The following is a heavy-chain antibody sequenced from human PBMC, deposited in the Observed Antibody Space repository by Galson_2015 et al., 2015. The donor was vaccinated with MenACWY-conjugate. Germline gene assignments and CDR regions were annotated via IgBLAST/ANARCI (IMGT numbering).Heavy chain of an antibody. CDR3: ARDTRGHFDY. J-gene: IGHJ4*02. Sequence: SLRLSCAVSGFTFSSYWMSWVRQAPGKGLERVANIKQDGRKKNYMDSVRGRFTISRDNAGNSVYLQMDSLRVEDTAVYYCARDTRGHFDYWGPGPLVTSSS. CDR2: IKQDGRKK. V-gene: IGHV3-7*03. CDR1: GFTFSSYW.